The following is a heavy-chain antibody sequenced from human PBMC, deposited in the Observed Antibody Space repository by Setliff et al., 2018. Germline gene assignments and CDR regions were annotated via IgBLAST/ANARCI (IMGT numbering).Heavy chain of an antibody. J-gene: IGHJ5*02. D-gene: IGHD3-10*01. V-gene: IGHV4-39*02. CDR3: AGYQGSGSNYKVVNWFDP. CDR1: GGSISTKNYY. Sequence: SETLSLTCTVSGGSISTKNYYWGWIRQPPGKGLEWIGNIYYSGLTYYTPSLRSRATISVDTSKNRFSLQLSSVTAADTAVYYCAGYQGSGSNYKVVNWFDPWGQGTLVTVSS. CDR2: IYYSGLT.